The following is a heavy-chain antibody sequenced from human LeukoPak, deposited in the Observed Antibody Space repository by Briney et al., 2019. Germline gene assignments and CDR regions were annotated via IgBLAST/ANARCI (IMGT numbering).Heavy chain of an antibody. CDR3: ARANGWSSTVFEY. V-gene: IGHV4-61*01. J-gene: IGHJ4*02. CDR2: THHSGNT. D-gene: IGHD6-19*01. Sequence: PSETLSLTCTVSGGSVRSGNYYWNWIRQPPGKGLEWIGYTHHSGNTNYNPSLKSRVTVSVDTSKNQLSLKLSSVTAADTAVYYCARANGWSSTVFEYWGQGTLVTVSS. CDR1: GGSVRSGNYY.